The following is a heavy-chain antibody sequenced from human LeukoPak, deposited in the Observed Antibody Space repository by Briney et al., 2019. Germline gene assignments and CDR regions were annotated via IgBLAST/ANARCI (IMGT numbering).Heavy chain of an antibody. J-gene: IGHJ3*02. CDR2: IHADSGNT. V-gene: IGHV1-3*01. CDR1: GYTFTTCA. Sequence: GASVKVSCKTSGYTFTTCAVHWVRQAPGQRLEWMGWIHADSGNTKYSQKLQGRVAIARDTSASTIYMELTSLSIEDTAVYFCTIGLAGDWDAFDIWGLGTMVTVSS. CDR3: TIGLAGDWDAFDI. D-gene: IGHD6-19*01.